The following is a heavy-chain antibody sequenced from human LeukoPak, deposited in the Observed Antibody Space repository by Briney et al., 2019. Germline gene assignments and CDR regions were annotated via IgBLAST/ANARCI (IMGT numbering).Heavy chain of an antibody. CDR1: GYTFTSYG. CDR3: ARASRKVITRYYFDY. CDR2: INPSGGST. J-gene: IGHJ4*02. V-gene: IGHV1-46*01. Sequence: ASVKVSCKASGYTFTSYGISWVRQAPGQGLEWMGIINPSGGSTSYAQKFQGRVTMTRDTSTSTVYMELSSLRSEDTAVYYCARASRKVITRYYFDYWGQGTLVTVSS. D-gene: IGHD3-22*01.